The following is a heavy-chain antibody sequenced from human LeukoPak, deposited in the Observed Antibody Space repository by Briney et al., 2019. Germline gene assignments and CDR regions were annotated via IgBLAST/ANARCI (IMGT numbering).Heavy chain of an antibody. CDR3: ARQDSSAYPADY. V-gene: IGHV4-59*08. J-gene: IGHJ4*02. CDR2: IYYSGST. CDR1: GGSISSYY. Sequence: PSETLSLTCNVSGGSISSYYWSWMRQPPGKGLEWIGYIYYSGSTNYNPSLESRVTISVDTSKNYFSLKLNSVTAADTAVYYCARQDSSAYPADYWGKGTLVTVSS. D-gene: IGHD3-22*01.